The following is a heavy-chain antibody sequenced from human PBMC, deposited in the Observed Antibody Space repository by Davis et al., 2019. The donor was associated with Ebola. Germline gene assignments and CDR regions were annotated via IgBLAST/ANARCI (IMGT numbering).Heavy chain of an antibody. CDR2: ISSSGSTI. D-gene: IGHD3-22*01. J-gene: IGHJ2*01. Sequence: GESLNISCAASGFTFSDYYMSWIRQAPGKGLEWVSYISSSGSTIYYADSVKGRFTISRDNAKNSLYLQMNSLRAEDTAVYYCARLGNYYDSSGYSWSYWYFDLWGRGTLVTVSS. CDR1: GFTFSDYY. V-gene: IGHV3-11*04. CDR3: ARLGNYYDSSGYSWSYWYFDL.